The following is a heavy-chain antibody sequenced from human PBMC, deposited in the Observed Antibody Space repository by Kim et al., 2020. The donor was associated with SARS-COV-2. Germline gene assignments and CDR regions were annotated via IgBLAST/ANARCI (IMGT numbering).Heavy chain of an antibody. CDR1: GYTFTSYG. CDR3: ARDWGQDQTAGYYYDSSGYQLDY. D-gene: IGHD3-22*01. V-gene: IGHV1-18*04. CDR2: ISAYNGNT. Sequence: ASVKVSCKASGYTFTSYGISWVRQAPGQGLEWMGWISAYNGNTNYAQKPQGRVTMTTDTSTSTAYMELRSLRSDDTAVYYCARDWGQDQTAGYYYDSSGYQLDYWGQGTLVTVSS. J-gene: IGHJ4*02.